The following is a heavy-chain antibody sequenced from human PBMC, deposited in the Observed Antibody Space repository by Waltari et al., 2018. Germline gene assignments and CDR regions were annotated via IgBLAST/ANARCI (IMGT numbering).Heavy chain of an antibody. CDR3: TTPRGFSGYDSNFDY. CDR1: GLTFRNAG. J-gene: IGHJ4*02. Sequence: EVQLVESGGDLLKPGGSLGLSCAASGLTFRNAGMTWVRQAPGKGLEWVGRIKSKDDGGTADYAAPVKGRFTISRNDSKQTLYLYMNNLETEDTGVYYCTTPRGFSGYDSNFDYWGQGTLVTV. D-gene: IGHD5-12*01. V-gene: IGHV3-15*01. CDR2: IKSKDDGGTA.